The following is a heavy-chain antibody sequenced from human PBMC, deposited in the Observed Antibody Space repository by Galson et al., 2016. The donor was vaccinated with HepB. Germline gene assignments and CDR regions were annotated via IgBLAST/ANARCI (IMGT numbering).Heavy chain of an antibody. CDR2: LHAGNGNT. D-gene: IGHD3-16*01. V-gene: IGHV1-3*01. CDR1: GYTFSTYV. J-gene: IGHJ4*02. CDR3: ARAHSYGDFDY. Sequence: SVKVSCKASGYTFSTYVMHWVRQAPGQRLEWMGWLHAGNGNTKYPQKFQGRVTITRDTSASTAYMELNSLTSEDTAVYYCARAHSYGDFDYWGQGTLVTVSS.